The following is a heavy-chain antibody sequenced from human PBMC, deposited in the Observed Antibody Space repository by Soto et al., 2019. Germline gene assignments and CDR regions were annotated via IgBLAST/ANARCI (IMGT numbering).Heavy chain of an antibody. Sequence: PGGSLRLSCAASGFTFSSYAMSWVRQAPGKGLEWVSAISGSGGSTYYADSVKGRFTISRDNSKNTLYLQMNSLRAEDTAVYYCAKDLVARPVGDSPRLMFDYWGQGTLVTVPS. CDR3: AKDLVARPVGDSPRLMFDY. CDR2: ISGSGGST. D-gene: IGHD6-6*01. V-gene: IGHV3-23*01. CDR1: GFTFSSYA. J-gene: IGHJ4*02.